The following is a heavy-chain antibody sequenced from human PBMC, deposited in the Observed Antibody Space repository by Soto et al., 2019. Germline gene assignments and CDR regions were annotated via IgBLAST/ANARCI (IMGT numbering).Heavy chain of an antibody. V-gene: IGHV3-48*02. CDR2: ISSSGSTI. CDR1: GFTFSTYC. J-gene: IGHJ5*02. CDR3: AKLPLLRVVDNWFAP. D-gene: IGHD2-21*01. Sequence: GGPLSLSCVGSGFTFSTYCMNWVRQAPGKGLEWIAFISSSGSTITYADSAKGRFTISRENAKNSVYLQMNSLRDEDTALYYYAKLPLLRVVDNWFAPWGQGTQVTVS.